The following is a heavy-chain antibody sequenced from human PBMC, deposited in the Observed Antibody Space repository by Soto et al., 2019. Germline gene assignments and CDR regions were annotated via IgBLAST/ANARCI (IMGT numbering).Heavy chain of an antibody. D-gene: IGHD4-17*01. CDR2: IYWDDDK. CDR1: RFSLSTSGVG. J-gene: IGHJ4*02. CDR3: AHSLAASNYGEDEPINSFDY. Sequence: QITLKESGPTLVKPTQTLTLTSTFSRFSLSTSGVGVGWIRQPPGKALEWLALIYWDDDKRYSPSLKSSLTITKDTSNNQGVLTMTNMDPVDTATYSGAHSLAASNYGEDEPINSFDYWGQGTLVTVSS. V-gene: IGHV2-5*02.